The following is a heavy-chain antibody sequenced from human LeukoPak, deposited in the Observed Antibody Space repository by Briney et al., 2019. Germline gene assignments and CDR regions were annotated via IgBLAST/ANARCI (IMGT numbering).Heavy chain of an antibody. CDR1: GFTVSSNY. J-gene: IGHJ5*02. Sequence: GGSLRLSCAASGFTVSSNYMSWVRQAPGKGLEWVSVIYSGGSTYYADSVKGRFTISRDNSKNTLYLQMNSLRAEDTAVYYCARELLNNWFDPWGQGTLVTVSS. V-gene: IGHV3-53*01. CDR3: ARELLNNWFDP. D-gene: IGHD2-15*01. CDR2: IYSGGST.